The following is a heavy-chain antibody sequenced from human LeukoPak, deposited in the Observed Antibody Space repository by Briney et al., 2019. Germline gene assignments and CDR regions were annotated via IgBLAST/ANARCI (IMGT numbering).Heavy chain of an antibody. CDR1: GGSFSGYY. V-gene: IGHV4-34*01. Sequence: PSETLSLTCAVYGGSFSGYYWSWLRQPPGKGLEWIGEINHSGSTNYNPSLKSRVTISVDTSKNQFSLKLSSVTAADTAVYYCARARKTTVTTRWFDPWGQGTLVTVSS. D-gene: IGHD4-17*01. J-gene: IGHJ5*02. CDR3: ARARKTTVTTRWFDP. CDR2: INHSGST.